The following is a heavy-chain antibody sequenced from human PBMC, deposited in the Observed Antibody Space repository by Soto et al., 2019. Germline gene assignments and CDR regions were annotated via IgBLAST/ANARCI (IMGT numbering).Heavy chain of an antibody. Sequence: GGSLRLSCAASGFTFSSYAIHWVRQAPGKGLEWVAVISYDGSNKYYADSVKGRFTISRDNSKNTLYLQMNSLRAEDTAVYYCAREYYDSSGYYFDYWGQGTLVTVSS. CDR1: GFTFSSYA. V-gene: IGHV3-30-3*01. D-gene: IGHD3-22*01. CDR3: AREYYDSSGYYFDY. CDR2: ISYDGSNK. J-gene: IGHJ4*02.